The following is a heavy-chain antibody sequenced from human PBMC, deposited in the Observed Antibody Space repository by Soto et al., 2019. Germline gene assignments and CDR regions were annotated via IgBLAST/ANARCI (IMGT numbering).Heavy chain of an antibody. CDR1: GFTFSRFA. D-gene: IGHD2-2*01. CDR3: ATPTSSPYLAY. V-gene: IGHV3-30-3*01. CDR2: VSYDGNTK. Sequence: QVRLVESGGGVVQPGRSLRLSCAASGFTFSRFALHWVRQAPGKGLEWVALVSYDGNTKFYADSVKGRFTISRDNSKKTLHLQMNGLRPEDTAVYYCATPTSSPYLAYWGQGTLVTVSS. J-gene: IGHJ4*02.